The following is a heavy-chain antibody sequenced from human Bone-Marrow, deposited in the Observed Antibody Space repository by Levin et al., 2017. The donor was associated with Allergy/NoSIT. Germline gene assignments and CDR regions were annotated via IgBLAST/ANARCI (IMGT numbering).Heavy chain of an antibody. CDR2: ISGSGGNT. V-gene: IGHV3-23*01. Sequence: PGESLKISCAASGFIFSNYAMNWVRQAPGKGLEWVSQISGSGGNTHYADSVKGRFTFSRDNSKNTLYLQMNSLRAEDTAVYYCAGYDTSAYHSPFDYWGQGNLVTVSS. CDR3: AGYDTSAYHSPFDY. J-gene: IGHJ4*02. CDR1: GFIFSNYA. D-gene: IGHD3-22*01.